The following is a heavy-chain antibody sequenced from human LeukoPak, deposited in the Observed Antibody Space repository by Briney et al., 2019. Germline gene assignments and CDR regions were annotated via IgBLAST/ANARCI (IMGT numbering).Heavy chain of an antibody. V-gene: IGHV3-21*01. CDR3: ARDGISGYCSSTSCFNPPNWFDP. CDR1: GFTFSSYS. D-gene: IGHD2-2*01. CDR2: ISSSSYI. J-gene: IGHJ5*02. Sequence: TGGSLRLSCAASGFTFSSYSMNWVRQAPGKGLEWVSSISSSSYIYYADSVKGRFTISRDNAKNSLYLQMNSLRAEDTAVYYCARDGISGYCSSTSCFNPPNWFDPWGQGTLVTVSS.